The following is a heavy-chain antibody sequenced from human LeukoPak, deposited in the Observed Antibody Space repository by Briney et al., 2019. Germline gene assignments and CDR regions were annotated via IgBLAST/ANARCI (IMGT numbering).Heavy chain of an antibody. V-gene: IGHV4-61*01. Sequence: SETLSLTCTVSGGSFSSGSYYWSWIRQPPGKGLEWIGYIYYSGSTNYNPSLKSRVTISVDTSKNQFSLKLSSVTAADTAVYCCARELEGHFDYWGQGTLVTVSS. D-gene: IGHD1-1*01. CDR3: ARELEGHFDY. CDR2: IYYSGST. J-gene: IGHJ4*02. CDR1: GGSFSSGSYY.